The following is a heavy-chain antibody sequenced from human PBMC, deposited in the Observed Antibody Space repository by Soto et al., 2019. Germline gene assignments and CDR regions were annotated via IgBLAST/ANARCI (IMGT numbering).Heavy chain of an antibody. CDR2: IYYSGST. CDR1: GGNIRSGGYY. D-gene: IGHD4-17*01. V-gene: IGHV4-31*03. CDR3: ARGGGTTVTSWRKYYYYYMDV. Sequence: TQSLTCTVSGGNIRSGGYYWSWIRQHPGKGLEWIGYIYYSGSTYYNPSLKSRVTISVDTSKNQFSLMLSSVTAADTAVYYCARGGGTTVTSWRKYYYYYMDVWGKGTTVTVSS. J-gene: IGHJ6*03.